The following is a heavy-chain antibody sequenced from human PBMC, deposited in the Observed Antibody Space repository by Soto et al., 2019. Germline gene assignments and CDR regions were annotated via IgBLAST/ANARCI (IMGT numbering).Heavy chain of an antibody. Sequence: QVQLVQSGAEVKKPGASVKVSCKASGYTVTSYDINWGRQATGQGLEWMGWMNPNSGNTGYAQKFQGRVTMTTNTSISTAYMELSSMRSEDTAVYYCARERTVAGNDYWGQGTLVTVSS. V-gene: IGHV1-8*01. CDR2: MNPNSGNT. J-gene: IGHJ4*02. CDR3: ARERTVAGNDY. CDR1: GYTVTSYD. D-gene: IGHD6-19*01.